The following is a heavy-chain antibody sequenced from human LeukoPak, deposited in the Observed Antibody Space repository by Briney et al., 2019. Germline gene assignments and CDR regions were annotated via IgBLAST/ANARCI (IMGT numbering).Heavy chain of an antibody. CDR1: GFTFSSYA. V-gene: IGHV3-30-3*01. CDR2: ISYDGSNK. J-gene: IGHJ6*02. CDR3: AKDRISSSGWYSPYYHYYYGMDV. Sequence: GGSLRLSCAASGFTFSSYAMHWVRQAPGKGLEWVAVISYDGSNKYYADSVKGRFTISRDNSKNTLYLQMNSLRAEDTAVYYCAKDRISSSGWYSPYYHYYYGMDVWGQGTTVTVSS. D-gene: IGHD6-19*01.